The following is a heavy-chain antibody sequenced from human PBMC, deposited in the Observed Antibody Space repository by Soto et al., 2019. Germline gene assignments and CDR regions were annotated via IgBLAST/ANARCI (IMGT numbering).Heavy chain of an antibody. CDR3: ARDVVTSWSGNVFDV. J-gene: IGHJ3*01. D-gene: IGHD2-2*01. Sequence: QVQLIQSGGEVKKPGSSVKVSCQASGGTFSSYGINWVRQTPGQGLEWMGGIIPIFGTANYAQSFQGRLTITADESTTTAYMELGSLRSEDTAIYYFARDVVTSWSGNVFDVWGQGTMVTVSS. CDR2: IIPIFGTA. CDR1: GGTFSSYG. V-gene: IGHV1-69*01.